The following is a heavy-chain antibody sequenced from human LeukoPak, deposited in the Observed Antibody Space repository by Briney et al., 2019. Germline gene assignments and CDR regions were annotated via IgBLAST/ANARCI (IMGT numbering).Heavy chain of an antibody. J-gene: IGHJ3*02. CDR1: GSPFSSYV. CDR2: ISCSGGST. CDR3: AKERPTDAFDI. Sequence: GGPLLLSSAASGSPFSSYVMSWVRPAPGKGLEWVSAISCSGGSTYYAATVRGRFTISRDNSKNTLYLQMNSLRAEDTAVYYCAKERPTDAFDIWGQGTMVTVSS. D-gene: IGHD6-25*01. V-gene: IGHV3-23*01.